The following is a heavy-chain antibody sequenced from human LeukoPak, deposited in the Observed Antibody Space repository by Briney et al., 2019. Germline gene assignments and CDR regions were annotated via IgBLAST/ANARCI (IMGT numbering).Heavy chain of an antibody. J-gene: IGHJ4*02. Sequence: GGSLRLSCAASGFTFSSYAMSWVRQAPGKGLEWVSAISGSGGSTYYADSVKGRFTISRDNSKNTLYLQMNSLRAEDTAVYYCAKGKASSGYYYGSGSYYFDYWGQGPLVTVSS. CDR3: AKGKASSGYYYGSGSYYFDY. D-gene: IGHD3-10*01. CDR1: GFTFSSYA. V-gene: IGHV3-23*01. CDR2: ISGSGGST.